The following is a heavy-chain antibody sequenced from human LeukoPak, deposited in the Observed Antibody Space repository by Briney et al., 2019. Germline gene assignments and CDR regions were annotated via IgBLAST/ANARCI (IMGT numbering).Heavy chain of an antibody. CDR1: GGTFSSYA. Sequence: SVKVSCKASGGTFSSYAISWVRQAPGQGLEWMGRIIPILGIANYAQKFQGRVTITADKSTSTAYMELSSLRSEDTAVYYCASNGISTDYFSFDYWGQGILVTVSS. CDR3: ASNGISTDYFSFDY. V-gene: IGHV1-69*04. CDR2: IIPILGIA. J-gene: IGHJ4*02. D-gene: IGHD3-9*01.